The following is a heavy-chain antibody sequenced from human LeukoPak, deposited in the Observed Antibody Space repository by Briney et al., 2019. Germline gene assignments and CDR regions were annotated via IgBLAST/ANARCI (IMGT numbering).Heavy chain of an antibody. J-gene: IGHJ4*02. V-gene: IGHV1-18*01. CDR2: ISAYNGNT. CDR1: GYTFTSYG. CDR3: AREAPPPPHYYDSSGYYLDY. Sequence: GASVNVSCKASGYTFTSYGISWARQAPGQGLEWMGWISAYNGNTNYAQKLQGRVTMTTDTSTSTAHMGLRGLRSDGRAVYYWAREAPPPPHYYDSSGYYLDYWGQGTLVTVSS. D-gene: IGHD3-22*01.